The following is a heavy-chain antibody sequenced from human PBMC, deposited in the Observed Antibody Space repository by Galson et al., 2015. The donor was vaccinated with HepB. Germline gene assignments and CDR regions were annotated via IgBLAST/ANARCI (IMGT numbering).Heavy chain of an antibody. Sequence: SLRLSCAASGFTFSSYSMNWVRQAPGKGLEWVSYISSSSSTIYYADSVKGRFTISRDKAKNSLYLQMNSLRAEDTAVYYCARGARVGASTLNYWGQGTLVTVSS. V-gene: IGHV3-48*01. CDR2: ISSSSSTI. J-gene: IGHJ4*02. CDR3: ARGARVGASTLNY. D-gene: IGHD1-26*01. CDR1: GFTFSSYS.